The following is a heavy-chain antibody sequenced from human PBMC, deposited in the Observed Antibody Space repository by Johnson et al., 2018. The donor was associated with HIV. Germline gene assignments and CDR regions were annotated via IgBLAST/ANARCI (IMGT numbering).Heavy chain of an antibody. J-gene: IGHJ3*02. CDR3: ARERTPAAAGTHDAFDI. Sequence: VQLVESGGGVVRPGGSLRLSCAASGFTFEDYGMSWVRQAPGQGLEWVSGINWNGGSTGYADSVKGRFTISRDNAKNSLYLQMNSLRAEDTALYYCARERTPAAAGTHDAFDIWGQGTMVTVSS. CDR2: INWNGGST. D-gene: IGHD6-13*01. CDR1: GFTFEDYG. V-gene: IGHV3-20*04.